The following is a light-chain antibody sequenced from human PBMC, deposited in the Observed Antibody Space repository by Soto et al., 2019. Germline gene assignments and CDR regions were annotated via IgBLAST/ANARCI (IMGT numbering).Light chain of an antibody. CDR1: QSISTW. J-gene: IGKJ4*01. V-gene: IGKV1-5*03. Sequence: DSQMTQYPYTLSASVGDRVTITCRASQSISTWLAWYQQKPGKAPKLLISKASTLQSGVPPRFSGSGSGTEFTLTISSLQPDDFATYYCQQYESYPMTFGGGTKVEIK. CDR3: QQYESYPMT. CDR2: KAS.